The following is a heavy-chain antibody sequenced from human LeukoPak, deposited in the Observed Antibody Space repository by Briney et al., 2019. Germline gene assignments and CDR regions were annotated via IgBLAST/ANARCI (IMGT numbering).Heavy chain of an antibody. J-gene: IGHJ3*02. CDR3: ARDNIVVVPAAHGRAFDI. D-gene: IGHD2-2*01. Sequence: SETLSLTCTVSGGSISSYYWSWIRQPPGKGLEWIGYIYYSGSTNYNPSLKSRVTISVDTSKNQFSLKLSSVTAADTAVYYCARDNIVVVPAAHGRAFDIWGQGTMVTVSS. CDR1: GGSISSYY. V-gene: IGHV4-59*01. CDR2: IYYSGST.